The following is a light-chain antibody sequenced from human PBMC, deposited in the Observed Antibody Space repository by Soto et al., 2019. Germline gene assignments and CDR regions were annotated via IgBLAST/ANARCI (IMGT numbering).Light chain of an antibody. Sequence: QSDLTQPASVSGSPGQSITISCTGTSSDVGNYNLVSWYQQHPGEAPKLLIYEGSKRPSGVSNRFSGSKFGNTASLTISGLQAEDEVDYYCCSYAGDSTWVFGGGTKLTVL. CDR1: SSDVGNYNL. CDR3: CSYAGDSTWV. CDR2: EGS. V-gene: IGLV2-23*01. J-gene: IGLJ3*02.